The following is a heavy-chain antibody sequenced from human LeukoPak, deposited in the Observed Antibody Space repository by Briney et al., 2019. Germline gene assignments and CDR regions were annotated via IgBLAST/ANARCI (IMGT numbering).Heavy chain of an antibody. Sequence: SGGSLRLSCAASGFTFSSYGMHWVRQAPGKGLEWVAVIWYDGSNKYYADSVKGRFTISRDNAKNSLYLQMNSLRAEDTAVYYCARFGYGGNSYYFDYWGQGTLVTVSS. CDR1: GFTFSSYG. CDR2: IWYDGSNK. V-gene: IGHV3-33*01. CDR3: ARFGYGGNSYYFDY. D-gene: IGHD4-23*01. J-gene: IGHJ4*02.